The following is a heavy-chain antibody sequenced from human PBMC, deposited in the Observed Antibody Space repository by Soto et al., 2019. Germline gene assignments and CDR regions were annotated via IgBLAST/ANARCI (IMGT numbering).Heavy chain of an antibody. CDR1: GCSISSYY. D-gene: IGHD3-3*01. CDR2: IYYSGST. CDR3: ARMGDFWSGYSLYDYYYMDV. Sequence: SETLSLTCTFSGCSISSYYWSWIRQPPGKGLEWIGYIYYSGSTNYNPSLKSRVTISVDTSKNQFSLKLSSVTAADTAVYYCARMGDFWSGYSLYDYYYMDVWGKGATVTVSS. J-gene: IGHJ6*03. V-gene: IGHV4-59*01.